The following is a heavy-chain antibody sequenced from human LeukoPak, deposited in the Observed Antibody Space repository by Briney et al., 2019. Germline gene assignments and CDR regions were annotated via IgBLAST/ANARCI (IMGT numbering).Heavy chain of an antibody. D-gene: IGHD4-17*01. V-gene: IGHV3-30*04. CDR2: ISYDGSNK. Sequence: PGGSLRLSCAASGFTFSSYAMHWVRQAPGKGLEWVAVISYDGSNKYYADSVKGRFTISRDNSKNTLYLQMNSLRAEDTAVYYCARELDYGDYGGMVFGYWGQGTLVTVSS. CDR1: GFTFSSYA. J-gene: IGHJ4*02. CDR3: ARELDYGDYGGMVFGY.